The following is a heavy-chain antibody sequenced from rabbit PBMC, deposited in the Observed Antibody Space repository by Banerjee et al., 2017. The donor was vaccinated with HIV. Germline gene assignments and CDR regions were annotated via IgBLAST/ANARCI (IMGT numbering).Heavy chain of an antibody. Sequence: QEQLVESGGGLVKPEGSLTLSCKASGIDFSNYYYMCWVRQAPGKGLELIACIYTGSGATYYASWVNGRFTISRSTSLDTVDLKMTSLTAADTATYFCARHRYAGYGYAFNLWGQGTLVTVS. CDR2: IYTGSGAT. J-gene: IGHJ4*01. V-gene: IGHV1S43*01. D-gene: IGHD6-1*01. CDR1: GIDFSNYYY. CDR3: ARHRYAGYGYAFNL.